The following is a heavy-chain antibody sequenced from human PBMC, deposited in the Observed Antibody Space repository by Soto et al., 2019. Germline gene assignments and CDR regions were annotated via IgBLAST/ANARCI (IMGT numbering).Heavy chain of an antibody. Sequence: VGSPRLFCAASVVTFSDYVMTCVGHSPGKWLEWVSTISAAAYTTHYADSVQGRFTISRDNSKNTLFLQMNTLRVEDTAIYYCAKFITMVRGVIVRAFDSGGQGALVTSPQ. D-gene: IGHD3-10*01. CDR2: ISAAAYTT. CDR1: VVTFSDYV. J-gene: IGHJ4*02. CDR3: AKFITMVRGVIVRAFDS. V-gene: IGHV3-23*01.